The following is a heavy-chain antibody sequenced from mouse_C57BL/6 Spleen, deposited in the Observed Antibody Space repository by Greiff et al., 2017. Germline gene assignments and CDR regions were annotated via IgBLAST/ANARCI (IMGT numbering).Heavy chain of an antibody. CDR3: ARSYGNYYYAMDY. CDR1: GFTFSSYG. D-gene: IGHD1-1*02. J-gene: IGHJ4*01. Sequence: EVKVVESGGDLVKPGGSLKLSCAASGFTFSSYGMSWVRQTPDKRLEWVATISSGGSYTYYPDSVKGRFTISRDNAKNTLYVQMSSLKSEDTAVYYCARSYGNYYYAMDYWGQGTSVTVSS. CDR2: ISSGGSYT. V-gene: IGHV5-6*01.